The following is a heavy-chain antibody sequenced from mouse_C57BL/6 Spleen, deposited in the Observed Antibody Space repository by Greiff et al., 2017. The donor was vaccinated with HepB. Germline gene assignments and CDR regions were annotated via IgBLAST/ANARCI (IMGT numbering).Heavy chain of an antibody. CDR3: AREGTMVTTEAWFAY. Sequence: DVKLVESGGGLVKPGGSLKLSCAASGFTFSSYAMSWVRQTPEKRLEWVATISDGGSYTYYPDNVKGRFTISRDNAKNNLYLQMSHLKSEDTAMYYCAREGTMVTTEAWFAYWGQGTLVTVSA. J-gene: IGHJ3*01. V-gene: IGHV5-4*01. D-gene: IGHD2-2*01. CDR1: GFTFSSYA. CDR2: ISDGGSYT.